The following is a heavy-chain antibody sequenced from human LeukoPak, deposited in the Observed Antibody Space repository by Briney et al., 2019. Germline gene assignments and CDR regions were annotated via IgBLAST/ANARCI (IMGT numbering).Heavy chain of an antibody. J-gene: IGHJ4*02. CDR2: FDPEDGET. CDR1: GYTLTELS. Sequence: ASVKVSCKVSGYTLTELSMHWVRQAPGKGLEWMGGFDPEDGETIYAQKFQGRVTMTEDTSTDTAYMELSSLRTEDTAVYYCATPIVGGLYFDYWGQGTLVTVSS. D-gene: IGHD1-26*01. V-gene: IGHV1-24*01. CDR3: ATPIVGGLYFDY.